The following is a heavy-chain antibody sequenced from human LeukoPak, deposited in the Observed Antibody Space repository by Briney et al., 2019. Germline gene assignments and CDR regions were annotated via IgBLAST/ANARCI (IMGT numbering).Heavy chain of an antibody. V-gene: IGHV4-34*01. D-gene: IGHD2-15*01. Sequence: SETLSLTCAVYGGSFSGYYWSWIRQSPGKGLEWIGETYHSGSTNYNSSLKSRVTISLDTSKNQFSLKLSSVTAADTAVYYCARGRRIVVVLGATRTHRDYYMDVWGKGTTVTISS. CDR3: ARGRRIVVVLGATRTHRDYYMDV. J-gene: IGHJ6*03. CDR2: TYHSGST. CDR1: GGSFSGYY.